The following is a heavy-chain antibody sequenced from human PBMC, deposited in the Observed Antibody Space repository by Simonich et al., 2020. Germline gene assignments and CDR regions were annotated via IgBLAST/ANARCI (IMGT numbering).Heavy chain of an antibody. CDR3: ARELKGVPVGWGSQIDI. D-gene: IGHD6-19*01. Sequence: QVQLVQSGAAVKKPGASVKVSCKASGYTFTGSYMHWVRQAPGQGLGWRGRNTPNRCGTNDAQKCKGGVTRTGDTSISTAYMERSRLRADDTAVYYCARELKGVPVGWGSQIDIWGQGTMVTVSS. V-gene: IGHV1-2*06. J-gene: IGHJ3*02. CDR1: GYTFTGSY. CDR2: NTPNRCGT.